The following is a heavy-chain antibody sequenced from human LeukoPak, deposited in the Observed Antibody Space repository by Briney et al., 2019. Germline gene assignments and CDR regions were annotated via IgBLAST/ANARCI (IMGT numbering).Heavy chain of an antibody. J-gene: IGHJ4*02. D-gene: IGHD3-22*01. CDR2: ISGSGGST. Sequence: GGSLRLSCAASGFTFSSYAMSWVRQAPGKGLEWISAISGSGGSTYYADSVKGRFTISRDNSKNTLFLQVNSLRAEDTAVYYCAKDRNYDSSGYYPFWGQGTLVTVSS. CDR3: AKDRNYDSSGYYPF. V-gene: IGHV3-23*01. CDR1: GFTFSSYA.